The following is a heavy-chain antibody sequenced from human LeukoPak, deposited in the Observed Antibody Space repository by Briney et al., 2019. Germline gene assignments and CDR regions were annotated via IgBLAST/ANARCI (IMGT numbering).Heavy chain of an antibody. J-gene: IGHJ6*02. Sequence: GGSLRLSCAASGFALSSHWMTWVRQVPGRGPEWVANVNRDGSETYYLDSVKGRFTISNDNAKNSLYLQMSSLRAEDTALYHCARNNGMDVWGQGTTVIVSS. V-gene: IGHV3-7*03. CDR2: VNRDGSET. CDR1: GFALSSHW. CDR3: ARNNGMDV.